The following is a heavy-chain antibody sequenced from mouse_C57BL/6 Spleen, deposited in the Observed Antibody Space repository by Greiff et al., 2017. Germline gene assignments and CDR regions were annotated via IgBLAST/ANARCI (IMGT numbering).Heavy chain of an antibody. CDR1: GYTFTSYW. J-gene: IGHJ3*01. Sequence: VQLQQPGAELVMPGASVKLSCKASGYTFTSYWMHWVKQRPGQGLEWIGEIDPSDSYTNYNQKFKGKSTLTVDKSPSTAYMQLSSLTSEDSAVYYCARSLGGFAYWGQGTLVTVSA. CDR3: ARSLGGFAY. V-gene: IGHV1-69*01. CDR2: IDPSDSYT.